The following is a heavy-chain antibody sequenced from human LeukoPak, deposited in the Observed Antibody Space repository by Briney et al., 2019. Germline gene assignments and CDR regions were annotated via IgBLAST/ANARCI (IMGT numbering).Heavy chain of an antibody. J-gene: IGHJ4*02. CDR3: AKIAGDDSGGYYSSFDY. V-gene: IGHV3-23*01. CDR2: ISGSGGST. CDR1: GFTFSSYA. D-gene: IGHD3-22*01. Sequence: PGGSLRLSCAASGFTFSSYAMSWVRQAPGKGLEWVSAISGSGGSTYYADSVKGRFTISRDNSKNTLYLQMNSLRAEDTAVYYCAKIAGDDSGGYYSSFDYWGQGTLVTVSS.